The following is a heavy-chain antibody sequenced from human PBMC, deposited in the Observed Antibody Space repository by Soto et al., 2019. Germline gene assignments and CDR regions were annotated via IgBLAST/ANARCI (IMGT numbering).Heavy chain of an antibody. V-gene: IGHV1-3*01. CDR1: GYTFTSSA. D-gene: IGHD6-6*01. J-gene: IGHJ6*02. Sequence: ASVKVSFKASGYTFTSSAMHWVRQAPVQRLEWMGWINAGNGNTKYSQKFQGRVTITRDTSARIAYMELSSLRSEDTAVYYCARAPTSSALYYDYYGMDVWGQGTTVTVSS. CDR3: ARAPTSSALYYDYYGMDV. CDR2: INAGNGNT.